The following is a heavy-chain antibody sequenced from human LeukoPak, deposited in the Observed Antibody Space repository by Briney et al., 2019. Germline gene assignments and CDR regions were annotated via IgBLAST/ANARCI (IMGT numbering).Heavy chain of an antibody. D-gene: IGHD3-10*01. Sequence: SETLSLTCAVYGGSFSGYFWSWIRQTPGKGLEWIGEINHRGSTNDSPSLKSRLTISVDTSKNQFSLKLSSVTAADTAVYYCARLKQAASDGRRYYYSSGSYFSTHPFDYWGQETLVTVSS. CDR2: INHRGST. CDR3: ARLKQAASDGRRYYYSSGSYFSTHPFDY. CDR1: GGSFSGYF. J-gene: IGHJ4*02. V-gene: IGHV4-34*01.